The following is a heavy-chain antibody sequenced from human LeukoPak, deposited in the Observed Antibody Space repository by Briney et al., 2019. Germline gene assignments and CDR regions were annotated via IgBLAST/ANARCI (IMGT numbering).Heavy chain of an antibody. CDR1: GFTVSSNY. CDR3: VYDSSGYYTFDY. CDR2: IYSGGST. V-gene: IGHV3-53*01. J-gene: IGHJ4*02. D-gene: IGHD3-22*01. Sequence: GGSLRLSCAASGFTVSSNYMSWVRQAPGKGLEWVSVIYSGGSTYYADSAKGRFTISRDNSKNTLYLQMNSLRAEDTAVYYCVYDSSGYYTFDYWGQGTLVTVSS.